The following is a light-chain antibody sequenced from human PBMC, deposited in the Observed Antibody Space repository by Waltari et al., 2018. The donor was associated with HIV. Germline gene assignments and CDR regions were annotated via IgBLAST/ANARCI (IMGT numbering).Light chain of an antibody. CDR1: TSDIGDYNY. CDR2: DVT. V-gene: IGLV2-14*01. CDR3: SSYSTRSTFVI. Sequence: QSALTQPASVSASRGQSITISCTGTTSDIGDYNYVSWYQQLPGEAPKLLIFDVTKRPSGFSNRFSGSKSGNTASLTISGLQAEDEADYYCSSYSTRSTFVIFGGGTKLTV. J-gene: IGLJ2*01.